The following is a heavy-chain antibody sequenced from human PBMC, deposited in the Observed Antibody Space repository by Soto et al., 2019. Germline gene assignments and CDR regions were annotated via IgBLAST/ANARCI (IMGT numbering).Heavy chain of an antibody. D-gene: IGHD5-12*01. J-gene: IGHJ4*02. Sequence: GASVKVSCKVSGYTLTELSMHWVRQAPGKGLEWMGGFDPEDGETIYAQKFQGRVTMTEDTSTDTAYMELSSLRSEDTAVYYCATLVEMATFLSSLYYWGQGTLVTVSS. V-gene: IGHV1-24*01. CDR1: GYTLTELS. CDR3: ATLVEMATFLSSLYY. CDR2: FDPEDGET.